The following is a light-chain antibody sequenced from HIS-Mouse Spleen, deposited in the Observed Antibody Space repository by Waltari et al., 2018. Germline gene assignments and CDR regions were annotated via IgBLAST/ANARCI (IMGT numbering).Light chain of an antibody. Sequence: SYELTQPPSVSVSPGQTASITCSGDKLGDKYACWYQHKPGQSPVLVIYQDSKGPSGIPERFSGSNSGNTATLTVAGFQAEDEADYYCSSYAGSNNFVFGTGTKVTVL. J-gene: IGLJ1*01. CDR3: SSYAGSNNFV. CDR2: QDS. CDR1: KLGDKY. V-gene: IGLV3-1*01.